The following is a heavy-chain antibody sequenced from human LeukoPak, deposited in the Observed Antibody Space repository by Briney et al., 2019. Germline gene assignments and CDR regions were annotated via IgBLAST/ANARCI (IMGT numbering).Heavy chain of an antibody. CDR3: ARLVYYYGSGSYYDPYYFDY. Sequence: GESLKISCKGSGYSFTSYWIGWVRPMPGKGLEWMGIIYPGDSDTRYSPSFQGQVTISADKSISTAYLQWSSLKASDTAMYYCARLVYYYGSGSYYDPYYFDYWGQGTLVTVSS. CDR2: IYPGDSDT. J-gene: IGHJ4*02. D-gene: IGHD3-10*01. CDR1: GYSFTSYW. V-gene: IGHV5-51*01.